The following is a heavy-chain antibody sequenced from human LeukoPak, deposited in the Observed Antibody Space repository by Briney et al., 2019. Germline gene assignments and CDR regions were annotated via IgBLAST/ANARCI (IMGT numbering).Heavy chain of an antibody. J-gene: IGHJ4*02. CDR2: IVGSGITT. CDR3: AKPSGFFDH. CDR1: GFTFSNYG. D-gene: IGHD7-27*01. Sequence: GGSLRLSCAASGFTFSNYGMTWLRQAPGKGLEWVSAIVGSGITTYYADSVKGRFTISRDNSKNTLYLQMNSLRAEDTAVYYCAKPSGFFDHWGQGTLVAVSS. V-gene: IGHV3-23*01.